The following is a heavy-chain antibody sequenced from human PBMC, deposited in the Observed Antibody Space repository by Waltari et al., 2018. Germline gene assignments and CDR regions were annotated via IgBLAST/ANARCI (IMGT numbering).Heavy chain of an antibody. D-gene: IGHD3-10*01. CDR2: ISGYGGGT. CDR3: AKRGVFGSGISFKNNWFDS. J-gene: IGHJ5*01. Sequence: LLLQAEEGLLQPGPVLGLAAATSEVTFNNYARRSVPPAPGKGVKWVSTISGYGGGTYYADSVSGRFTFSRDNSYNTLYLQMNSLRYEDTVIYYCAKRGVFGSGISFKNNWFDSWGQGTLVTVAA. CDR1: EVTFNNYA. V-gene: IGHV3-23*01.